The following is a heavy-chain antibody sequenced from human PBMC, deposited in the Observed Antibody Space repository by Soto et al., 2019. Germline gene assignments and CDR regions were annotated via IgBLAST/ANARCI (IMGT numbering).Heavy chain of an antibody. D-gene: IGHD2-2*01. CDR2: IYYSGST. J-gene: IGHJ4*02. CDR3: ARLRRDIVVVAALYLDH. CDR1: GGSVSSGSYH. V-gene: IGHV4-61*01. Sequence: TSETLSLTCTVSGGSVSSGSYHWSWIRQPPGKGLEWIGYIYYSGSTNYNPSLKSRVTISVDTSKNQFSLKLSSVTAADTAVYYCARLRRDIVVVAALYLDHWGQGTLVTVSS.